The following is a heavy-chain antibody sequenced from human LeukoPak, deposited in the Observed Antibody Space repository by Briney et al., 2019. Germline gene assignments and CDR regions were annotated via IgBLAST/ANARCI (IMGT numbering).Heavy chain of an antibody. J-gene: IGHJ5*02. CDR1: GGSISSYY. D-gene: IGHD3-16*01. V-gene: IGHV4-34*01. CDR3: AIGGKVNWFDP. Sequence: SETLSLTCTVSGGSISSYYWSWIRQPPGKGLEWIGEINHSGSTNYNPSLKSRVTISVDTSKNQFSLKLSSVTAADTAVYYCAIGGKVNWFDPWGQGTLVTVSS. CDR2: INHSGST.